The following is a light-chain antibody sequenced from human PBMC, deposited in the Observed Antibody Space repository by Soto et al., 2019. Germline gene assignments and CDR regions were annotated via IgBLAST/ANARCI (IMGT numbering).Light chain of an antibody. CDR2: WAS. V-gene: IGKV4-1*01. J-gene: IGKJ1*01. CDR1: QSVVWSANSKNY. Sequence: MTRARGSLGLSLGSGSTISCRSRQSVVWSANSKNYLGWYQQKSGQPPKLLSKWASTRESGVPDRSSGSGSGPDFTLTISSLRAEDVATYYCQQYYCDLWTFGQGTKVDIK. CDR3: QQYYCDLWT.